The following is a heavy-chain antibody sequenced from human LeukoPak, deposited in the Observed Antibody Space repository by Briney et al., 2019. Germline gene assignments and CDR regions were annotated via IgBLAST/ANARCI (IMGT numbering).Heavy chain of an antibody. CDR1: GFTFSNYG. CDR3: ARSIAVTLPDY. J-gene: IGHJ4*02. V-gene: IGHV3-21*01. CDR2: MSSTSGHK. Sequence: GGSLRLSCAASGFTFSNYGMHWVRQAPGKGLEWVSAMSSTSGHKYYADSVKGRFTISRDNAKNSLYLQMNSLRAEDTAAYYCARSIAVTLPDYWGQGTLVTVSS. D-gene: IGHD6-19*01.